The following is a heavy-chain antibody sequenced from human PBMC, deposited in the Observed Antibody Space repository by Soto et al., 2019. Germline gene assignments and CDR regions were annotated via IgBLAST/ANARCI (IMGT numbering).Heavy chain of an antibody. CDR3: ASRSGQWYRAFDY. V-gene: IGHV4-30-4*01. CDR2: IYYSGST. D-gene: IGHD1-26*01. Sequence: SETLSLTCTVSGGSISSGDYYWSWIRQPPGKGLEWIGYIYYSGSTYYNPSLKSRVTISVDTSKNQFSLKLSSVTAADTAVYYCASRSGQWYRAFDYWGQGTLVTVSS. CDR1: GGSISSGDYY. J-gene: IGHJ4*02.